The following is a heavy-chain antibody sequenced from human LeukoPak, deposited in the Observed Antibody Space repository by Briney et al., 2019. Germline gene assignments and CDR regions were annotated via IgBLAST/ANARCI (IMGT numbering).Heavy chain of an antibody. V-gene: IGHV4-39*07. J-gene: IGHJ5*02. CDR2: MYNSGST. CDR3: AREADRWFDP. CDR1: GCSISSSYYY. Sequence: SETLSLTCTVSGCSISSSYYYWGWIRQPPGKGLEWIGTMYNSGSTDYNPSLDRRVTISVDTSKNQFSLKLSSVTAADTAVYYCAREADRWFDPWGQGTLVTVSS.